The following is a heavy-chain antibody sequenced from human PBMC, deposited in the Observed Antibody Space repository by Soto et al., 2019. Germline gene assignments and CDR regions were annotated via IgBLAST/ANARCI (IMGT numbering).Heavy chain of an antibody. CDR1: GGSFSGYY. V-gene: IGHV4-34*01. Sequence: SETLSLTCAVYGGSFSGYYWSWIRQPPGKGLEWIGEINHSGSTNYNPSLKSRVTISVDTSKNQFSLKLSSVTAADTAVYYCARGKYSSRWYLKFPLDYWGQGTLVTVSS. CDR3: ARGKYSSRWYLKFPLDY. D-gene: IGHD6-13*01. CDR2: INHSGST. J-gene: IGHJ4*02.